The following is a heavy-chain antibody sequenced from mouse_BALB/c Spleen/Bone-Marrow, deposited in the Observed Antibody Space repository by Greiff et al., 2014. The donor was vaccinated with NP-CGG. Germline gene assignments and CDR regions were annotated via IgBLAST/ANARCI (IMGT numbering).Heavy chain of an antibody. V-gene: IGHV3-1*02. CDR3: ARFAGTPYTMDY. Sequence: VQLKESGPDLVKPSQSLSLTCTVTGYSITSGYSWHWIRQFPGNKLEWMGYIHYSGITVYNPSLGSRISIARDTSKSQFFLQLNSVTTEDTATYYCARFAGTPYTMDYWGQGTSVTVSS. J-gene: IGHJ4*01. D-gene: IGHD4-1*01. CDR2: IHYSGIT. CDR1: GYSITSGYS.